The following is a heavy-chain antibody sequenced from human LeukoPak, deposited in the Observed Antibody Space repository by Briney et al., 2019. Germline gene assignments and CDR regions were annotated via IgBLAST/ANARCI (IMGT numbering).Heavy chain of an antibody. V-gene: IGHV3-48*01. CDR2: ISSSSSTT. CDR1: GFTYSSYS. J-gene: IGHJ4*02. CDR3: ASGREYYYDSSVYRDDY. Sequence: PGGSLRLSCAASGFTYSSYSMNWVRQAPGKGLEWVSYISSSSSTTYYAHSMKGRFTISRDNAKNSLYLQMNSLRGEDTAVYYCASGREYYYDSSVYRDDYWGQGTLVTVSS. D-gene: IGHD3-22*01.